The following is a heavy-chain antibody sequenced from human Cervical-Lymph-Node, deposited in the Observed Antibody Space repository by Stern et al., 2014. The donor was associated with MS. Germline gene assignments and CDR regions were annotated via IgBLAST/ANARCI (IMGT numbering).Heavy chain of an antibody. Sequence: QMQLVESGPEVKKPGASVRVPCKASGYTFTMFGLSWVRQAPGQGLEWMGWISPYASNTNFAEKFQGRVTFTTDTSTDTAYMELRNLKSDDTAVYYCARVDYYESSGFFMYWGQGTLVTVSS. D-gene: IGHD3-22*01. V-gene: IGHV1-18*01. CDR2: ISPYASNT. CDR1: GYTFTMFG. J-gene: IGHJ4*02. CDR3: ARVDYYESSGFFMY.